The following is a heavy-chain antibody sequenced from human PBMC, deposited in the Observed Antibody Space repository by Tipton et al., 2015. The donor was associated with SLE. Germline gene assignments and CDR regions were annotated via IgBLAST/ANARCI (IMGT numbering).Heavy chain of an antibody. Sequence: TLSLTCTVSGGSIGSGSYFWAWIRQPAGKGLEWIGRLFTSGSSNYNPSLKSRVTISVDKSNNQFSLKLSSVTAADTAVYYCARRGVAAMDVWGQGTTVTVSS. J-gene: IGHJ6*02. CDR2: LFTSGSS. D-gene: IGHD3-10*01. CDR3: ARRGVAAMDV. CDR1: GGSIGSGSYF. V-gene: IGHV4-61*02.